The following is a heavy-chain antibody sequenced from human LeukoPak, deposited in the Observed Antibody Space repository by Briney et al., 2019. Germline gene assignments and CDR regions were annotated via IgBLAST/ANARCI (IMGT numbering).Heavy chain of an antibody. V-gene: IGHV3-23*01. CDR3: AKQLGYCSDGSCYFPY. CDR2: ISNNGGYT. D-gene: IGHD2-15*01. J-gene: IGHJ4*02. Sequence: GGSLRLSCAASGFTFSGSAMSWVRQAPGKGLEWVSAISNNGGYTYYADSVQGRFTISRDNSKSTLCLQMNSLRAEDTAVYYCAKQLGYCSDGSCYFPYWGQGTLVTVSS. CDR1: GFTFSGSA.